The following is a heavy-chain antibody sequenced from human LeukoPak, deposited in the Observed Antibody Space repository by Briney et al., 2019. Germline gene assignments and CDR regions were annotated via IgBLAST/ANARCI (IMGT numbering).Heavy chain of an antibody. CDR2: ISSSGSTI. D-gene: IGHD3-16*01. Sequence: GGSLRLSCAASGFTFSSYEMNWVRQAPGKGLESVSYISSSGSTIYYADSVKGRFTISRDNAKNSLYLQMNSLRAEDTAVYYCARDSPGGCVDYWGQGTLVTVSS. CDR3: ARDSPGGCVDY. CDR1: GFTFSSYE. J-gene: IGHJ4*02. V-gene: IGHV3-48*03.